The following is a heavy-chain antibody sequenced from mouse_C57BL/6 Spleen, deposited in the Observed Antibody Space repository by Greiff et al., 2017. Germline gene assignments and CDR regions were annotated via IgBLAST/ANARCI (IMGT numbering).Heavy chain of an antibody. V-gene: IGHV1-55*01. CDR3: ARWDDGYYFYYFDY. J-gene: IGHJ2*01. D-gene: IGHD2-3*01. CDR2: IYPGNGST. Sequence: VQLQQPGAELVKPGASVKMSCKASGYTFTSYWITWVKQRPGQGLEWIGDIYPGNGSTNYNAKFKSKATLTVDPSSSTAYMQLSSLTSEDSAVXYCARWDDGYYFYYFDYWGQGTTLTVSS. CDR1: GYTFTSYW.